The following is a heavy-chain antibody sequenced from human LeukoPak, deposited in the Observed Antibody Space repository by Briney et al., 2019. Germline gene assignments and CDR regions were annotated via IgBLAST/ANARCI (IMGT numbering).Heavy chain of an antibody. J-gene: IGHJ3*02. CDR1: GFTFSSYA. CDR3: ARDVDYAFDI. D-gene: IGHD2-15*01. Sequence: GGSLRLSCAVSGFTFSSYAMSWVRQAPGKGLEWVSAISGSGGSTYYTDSVKGRFTISRDNSKNTLFLQMDSLRADDTAVYYCARDVDYAFDIWGQGTLVTVSS. CDR2: ISGSGGST. V-gene: IGHV3-23*01.